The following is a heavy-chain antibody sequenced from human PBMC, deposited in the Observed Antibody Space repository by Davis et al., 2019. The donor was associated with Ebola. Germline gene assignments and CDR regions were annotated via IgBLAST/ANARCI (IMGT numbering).Heavy chain of an antibody. J-gene: IGHJ4*02. Sequence: GESLKISCAASGFTFSRYTMNWVRQAPGKGLEWVSSISSSSSYIYYADSLRGRFTISRDASKSTLFLQMDSLRPEDTAVYYCLAGTNYWGQGTQVIVSS. D-gene: IGHD6-19*01. CDR2: ISSSSSYI. CDR3: LAGTNY. V-gene: IGHV3-21*06. CDR1: GFTFSRYT.